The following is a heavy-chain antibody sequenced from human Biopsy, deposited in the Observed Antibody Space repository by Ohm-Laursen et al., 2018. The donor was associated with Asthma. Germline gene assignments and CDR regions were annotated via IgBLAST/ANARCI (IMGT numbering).Heavy chain of an antibody. CDR3: ARAQDYYDSRGYYRSFDY. D-gene: IGHD3-22*01. Sequence: TLSLTWTVSYGSITSGGYYWTWIRQHPGKGLEWIGLIYYSGSTYYNPSLKSRVSISIDTSKNQFSLKLSSVTAADTAVYYCARAQDYYDSRGYYRSFDYWGQGTLVTVSS. CDR1: YGSITSGGYY. CDR2: IYYSGST. V-gene: IGHV4-31*02. J-gene: IGHJ4*02.